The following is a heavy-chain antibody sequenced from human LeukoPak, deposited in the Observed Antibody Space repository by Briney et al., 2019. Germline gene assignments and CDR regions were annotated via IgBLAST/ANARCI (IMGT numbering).Heavy chain of an antibody. CDR3: AKRDGWFGALPFDY. Sequence: HPGGSLRLSCAASGFTFSSYAMSWVRQAPGKGLEWVSTISVSGGSTYYADSVKGRCTISRDTSKNTLSLQMNSLRAEDTAVYYCAKRDGWFGALPFDYWGQGTLVTVSS. V-gene: IGHV3-23*01. D-gene: IGHD3-10*01. CDR2: ISVSGGST. J-gene: IGHJ4*02. CDR1: GFTFSSYA.